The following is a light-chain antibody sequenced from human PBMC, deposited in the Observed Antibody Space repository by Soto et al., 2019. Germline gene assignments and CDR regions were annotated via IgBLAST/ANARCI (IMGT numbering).Light chain of an antibody. V-gene: IGKV3-15*01. CDR2: AAS. CDR1: QSVSSN. CDR3: QQYDDWLT. Sequence: EIVLTQSPATLSVSPGERVTLSCRASQSVSSNLAWYQQKSGQAPRLLMYAASLRATGFPARFSGSGSGTEFTLTISSLQSEDFAVYYCQQYDDWLTFGPGTKVDIK. J-gene: IGKJ3*01.